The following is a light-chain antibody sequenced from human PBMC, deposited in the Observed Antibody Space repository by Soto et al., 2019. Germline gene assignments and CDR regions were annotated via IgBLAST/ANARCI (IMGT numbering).Light chain of an antibody. CDR1: SSDVGGYNY. J-gene: IGLJ1*01. Sequence: QSVLTRPASVSGSPGQSITISCTGTSSDVGGYNYVSWYQHHPGKAPKLMIYDVSNRPSGVSNRFSGSKSGNTASLTISGLQPEDEADHYCCSYTTSNTRQIVFGTGTKLTVL. CDR2: DVS. CDR3: CSYTTSNTRQIV. V-gene: IGLV2-14*03.